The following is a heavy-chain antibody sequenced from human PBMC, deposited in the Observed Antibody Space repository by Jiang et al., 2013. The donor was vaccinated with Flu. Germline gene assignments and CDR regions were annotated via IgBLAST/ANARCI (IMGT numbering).Heavy chain of an antibody. Sequence: GAEVKKPGASVKVSCKASGYTFTSYDINWVRQATGQGLEWMGWMSPKSGNTGYAQKFQGRVTMTRNTSISTAYMELSSLKSEDTAVYYCARGLSFFXGEKXGMDVWGQGTAVTGLL. CDR1: GYTFTSYD. D-gene: IGHD1-1*01. CDR2: MSPKSGNT. CDR3: ARGLSFFXGEKXGMDV. V-gene: IGHV1-8*01. J-gene: IGHJ6*02.